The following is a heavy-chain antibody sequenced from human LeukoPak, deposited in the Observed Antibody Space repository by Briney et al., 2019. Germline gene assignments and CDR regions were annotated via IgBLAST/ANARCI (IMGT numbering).Heavy chain of an antibody. CDR2: IYSGGRT. CDR3: ASGWFGELTLGY. CDR1: GFTVSCNY. Sequence: GSLRPSCAASGFTVSCNYMSWVRQAPGEGLEWVSVIYSGGRTYYADSVKGRYTISRDNSKNTLYLQMNSLRAEDTAVYYCASGWFGELTLGYWGQGTLVTVSS. D-gene: IGHD3-10*01. J-gene: IGHJ4*02. V-gene: IGHV3-66*01.